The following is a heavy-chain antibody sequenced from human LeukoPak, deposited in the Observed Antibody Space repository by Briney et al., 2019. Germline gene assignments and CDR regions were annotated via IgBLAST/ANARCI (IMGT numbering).Heavy chain of an antibody. Sequence: QSGGSLRLSCAASGFTFSSYWMHWVRQAPGKGLEWVAVISYDGSNKYYADSVKGRFTISRDNSKNTLYLQMNSLRAEDTAVYYCAKDLGYGSGFDPWGQGTLVTVSS. D-gene: IGHD3-10*01. CDR1: GFTFSSYW. V-gene: IGHV3-30*18. J-gene: IGHJ5*02. CDR2: ISYDGSNK. CDR3: AKDLGYGSGFDP.